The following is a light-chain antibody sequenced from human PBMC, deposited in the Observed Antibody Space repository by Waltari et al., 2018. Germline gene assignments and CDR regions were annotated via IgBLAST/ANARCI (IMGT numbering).Light chain of an antibody. CDR1: QDISSY. CDR2: GAS. CDR3: QQVKTYPLT. V-gene: IGKV1-9*01. Sequence: DIQLTQSPSFLSASVGHRITITCRASQDISSYLAWYQQKPGRAPKVLIAGASSLQSWVASRFSGSGSGTEFNLTISSLQPEDFATYYCQQVKTYPLTFGGGTNVEIK. J-gene: IGKJ4*01.